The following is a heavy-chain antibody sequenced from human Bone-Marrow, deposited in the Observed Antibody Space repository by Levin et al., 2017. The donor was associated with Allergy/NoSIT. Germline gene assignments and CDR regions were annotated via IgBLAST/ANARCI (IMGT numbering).Heavy chain of an antibody. Sequence: GESLKISCAASGFIFRNYDMSWVRQAPGKGLEWVSTISSSDSGGNTYYADSVKGRFTISRDNSKNTLYLQMNSLRAEDTAVYFCAKRMAYYFDYWGLGTLVTVSS. CDR3: AKRMAYYFDY. V-gene: IGHV3-23*01. D-gene: IGHD2-21*01. CDR2: ISSSDSGGNT. J-gene: IGHJ4*02. CDR1: GFIFRNYD.